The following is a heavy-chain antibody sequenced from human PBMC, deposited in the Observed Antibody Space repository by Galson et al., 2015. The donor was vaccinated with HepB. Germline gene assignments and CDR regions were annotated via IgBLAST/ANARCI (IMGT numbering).Heavy chain of an antibody. Sequence: SVKVSCKASGGTFSSYPISWVRQVPGQGPEWMGGIIPSFETTNYAQKFQARVTITADESTSTTYMELSSLRSDDTAVYYCARAFHCWSGDGDVGRAFDIWGQGTLVSVSS. V-gene: IGHV1-69*13. CDR1: GGTFSSYP. D-gene: IGHD3-3*02. CDR3: ARAFHCWSGDGDVGRAFDI. J-gene: IGHJ3*02. CDR2: IIPSFETT.